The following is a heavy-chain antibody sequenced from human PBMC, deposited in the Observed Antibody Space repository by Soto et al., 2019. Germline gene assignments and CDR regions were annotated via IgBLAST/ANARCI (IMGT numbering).Heavy chain of an antibody. CDR1: GFTFSTYD. CDR2: ISYDGSNK. J-gene: IGHJ6*02. V-gene: IGHV3-30*18. CDR3: AKDDYGMDV. Sequence: QVQLVESGGGVVQPGRSLRLSCAASGFTFSTYDMHWVRQAPGKGLEWVAVISYDGSNKYYADSVKGRFTFSRDNSKNTLCLQMDSLRAEDTAVYYCAKDDYGMDVWGQGTTVTVSS.